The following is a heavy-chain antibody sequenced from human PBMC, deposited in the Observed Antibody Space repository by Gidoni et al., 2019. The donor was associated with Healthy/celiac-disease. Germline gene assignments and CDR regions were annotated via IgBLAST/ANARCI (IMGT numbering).Heavy chain of an antibody. CDR3: ARDRLPYCSSTSCYEFDI. CDR1: GYTFTSYY. CDR2: INPSGGST. J-gene: IGHJ3*02. D-gene: IGHD2-2*01. V-gene: IGHV1-46*03. Sequence: QVQLVQSGAEVKKPGASVKVSCKASGYTFTSYYMHWVRQAPGQGLEWMGIINPSGGSTSYAQKFQGRVTMTRDTSTSTVYMELSSLRSEDTAVYYCARDRLPYCSSTSCYEFDIWGQGTMVTVSS.